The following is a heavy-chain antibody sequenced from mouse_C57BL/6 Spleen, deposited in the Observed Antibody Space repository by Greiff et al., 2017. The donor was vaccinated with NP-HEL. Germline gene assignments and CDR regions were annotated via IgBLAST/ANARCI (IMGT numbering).Heavy chain of an antibody. J-gene: IGHJ4*01. D-gene: IGHD1-1*01. CDR2: INPNNGGT. V-gene: IGHV1-26*01. CDR1: GYTFTDYY. Sequence: EVQLQQSGPELVKPGASVKISCKASGYTFTDYYMNWVKQSHGKSLEWIGDINPNNGGTSYNQKFKGKATLTVDKSSSTAYMELRSLTSEDSAVYYCARLRDYAAMDYWGQGTSVTVSS. CDR3: ARLRDYAAMDY.